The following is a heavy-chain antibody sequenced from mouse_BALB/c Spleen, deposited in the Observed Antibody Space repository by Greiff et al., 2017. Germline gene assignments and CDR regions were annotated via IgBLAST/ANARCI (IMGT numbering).Heavy chain of an antibody. Sequence: EVQGVESGGGLVQPGGSRKFSCAASGSTFSSFGMHWVRQAPAKGLEWVAYISIGSSTIYYVDTVKGRYTISRDNPKNTLFLQMTSLRSEGTAMYYCATGPFAYWGQGTLVTVSA. CDR2: ISIGSSTI. V-gene: IGHV5-17*02. CDR3: ATGPFAY. CDR1: GSTFSSFG. J-gene: IGHJ3*01. D-gene: IGHD3-1*01.